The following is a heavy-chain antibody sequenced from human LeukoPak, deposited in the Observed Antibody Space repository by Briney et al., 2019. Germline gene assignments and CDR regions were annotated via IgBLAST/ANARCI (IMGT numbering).Heavy chain of an antibody. Sequence: SETLSLTCTVSGGSISSYYWSWIRQPPGKGLEWTGYIYYSGSTNYNPSLKSRVTISVDTSKNQFSLKLSSVTAADTAVYYCARVLLTTVTTGHFVYWGQGTLVTVSS. CDR2: IYYSGST. D-gene: IGHD4-11*01. CDR1: GGSISSYY. V-gene: IGHV4-59*01. J-gene: IGHJ4*02. CDR3: ARVLLTTVTTGHFVY.